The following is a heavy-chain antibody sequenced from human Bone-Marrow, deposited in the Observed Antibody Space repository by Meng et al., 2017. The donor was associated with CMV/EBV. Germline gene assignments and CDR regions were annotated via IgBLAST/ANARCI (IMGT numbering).Heavy chain of an antibody. V-gene: IGHV3-23*01. Sequence: GESLKISCAASGFTFSSYAMSWVRQAPGKGLEWVSAISGSGNNTYYGDSVKGRFTISRDNSKNTLYLQMSSLRVDDTAVYYCASWQGWGQGTLVTGSS. CDR2: ISGSGNNT. CDR3: ASWQG. J-gene: IGHJ4*02. CDR1: GFTFSSYA.